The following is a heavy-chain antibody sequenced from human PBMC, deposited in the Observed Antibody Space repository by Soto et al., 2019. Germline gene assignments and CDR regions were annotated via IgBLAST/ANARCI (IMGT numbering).Heavy chain of an antibody. CDR3: ARDPLWGTAMVLWYFDL. CDR1: GYTFTSHD. D-gene: IGHD5-18*01. CDR2: MNPNSGHT. Sequence: ASVKVSCKASGYTFTSHDINWMRQTTGQGLEWMGWMNPNSGHTNSAQKFQGRVTMTRDTSINTAYMELTNLRAEDTAVYYCARDPLWGTAMVLWYFDLWGRGTLVTVSS. V-gene: IGHV1-8*01. J-gene: IGHJ2*01.